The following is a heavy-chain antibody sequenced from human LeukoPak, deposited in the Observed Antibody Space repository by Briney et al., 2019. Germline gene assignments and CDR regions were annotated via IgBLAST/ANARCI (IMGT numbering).Heavy chain of an antibody. D-gene: IGHD3-10*01. CDR3: ARDWLASFYFDL. CDR2: IKQDGSEE. J-gene: IGHJ4*02. V-gene: IGHV3-7*01. CDR1: GFTFSAYW. Sequence: GGSLRLSCAASGFTFSAYWMSWVRQTPGKGLEWVANIKQDGSEEYYVDSVKGRFTISRDNSENTLYLQMNSLRGEDTAVYYCARDWLASFYFDLWGQGTLVTVSS.